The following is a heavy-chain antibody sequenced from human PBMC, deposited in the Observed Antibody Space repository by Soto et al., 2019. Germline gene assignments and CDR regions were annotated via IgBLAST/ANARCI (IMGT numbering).Heavy chain of an antibody. D-gene: IGHD3-22*01. CDR1: GYTFTSYG. CDR3: ARVVYTTWEDQPFAFDI. CDR2: ISAYNGNT. Sequence: ASVKVSCKASGYTFTSYGISWVRQAPGQGLEWMGWISAYNGNTNYAQKLQGRVTMTTDTSTSTAYMELRSLRSDDTAVYYCARVVYTTWEDQPFAFDIWGQGTMVTVSS. J-gene: IGHJ3*02. V-gene: IGHV1-18*01.